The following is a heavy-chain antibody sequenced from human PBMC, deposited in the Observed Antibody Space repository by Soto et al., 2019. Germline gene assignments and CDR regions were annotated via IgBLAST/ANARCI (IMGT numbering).Heavy chain of an antibody. J-gene: IGHJ4*02. V-gene: IGHV4-59*01. Sequence: TLSLTCTVSGGSISSYYWSWIRQPPGKGLEWIGYIYYSGSTNYNPSLKSRVTISVDTSKNQFSLKLSSVTAADTAVYYCARDRCPYYFDYWGQGTLVTVSS. CDR2: IYYSGST. CDR1: GGSISSYY. CDR3: ARDRCPYYFDY.